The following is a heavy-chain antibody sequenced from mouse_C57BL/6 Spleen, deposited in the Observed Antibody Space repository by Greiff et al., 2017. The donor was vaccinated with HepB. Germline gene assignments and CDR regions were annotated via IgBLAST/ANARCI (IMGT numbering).Heavy chain of an antibody. J-gene: IGHJ3*01. Sequence: QVQLKQPGAELVKPGASVKLSCKASGYTFTSYWMQWVKQRPGQGLEWIGEIDPSDSYTNYNQKFKGKATLTVDTSSITAYMQLSSLTSEDSAVYYCARGRDSSGYWFAYWGQGTLVTVSA. D-gene: IGHD3-2*02. CDR3: ARGRDSSGYWFAY. V-gene: IGHV1-50*01. CDR2: IDPSDSYT. CDR1: GYTFTSYW.